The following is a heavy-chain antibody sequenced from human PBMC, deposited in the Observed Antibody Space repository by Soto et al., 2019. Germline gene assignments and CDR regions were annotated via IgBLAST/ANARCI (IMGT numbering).Heavy chain of an antibody. CDR1: GFTFSSYA. D-gene: IGHD2-2*01. CDR3: AEDRDIYVVVVPAATPYGMDV. Sequence: GGSLRLSCAASGFTFSSYAMSWVRQAPGKGLEWVSAISGSGGSTYYADSVKGRFTISRDNSKNTLYLQMNSLRAEDTAVYYCAEDRDIYVVVVPAATPYGMDVWGQGTTVTVSS. CDR2: ISGSGGST. V-gene: IGHV3-23*01. J-gene: IGHJ6*02.